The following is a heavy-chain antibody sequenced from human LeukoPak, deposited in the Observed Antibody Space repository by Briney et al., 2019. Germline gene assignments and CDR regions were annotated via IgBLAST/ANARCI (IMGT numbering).Heavy chain of an antibody. CDR3: ASWGATHHSFDY. Sequence: GSLRLSCAASGFTFSSYGMSWVRQAPGKGLEWIGSIYYSGRTYYNPSLKSRVTISVDTSKNQFSLKLSSVTAADTAVYYCASWGATHHSFDYWGQGTLVTVSS. V-gene: IGHV4-39*01. J-gene: IGHJ4*02. CDR1: GFTFSSYG. CDR2: IYYSGRT. D-gene: IGHD1-26*01.